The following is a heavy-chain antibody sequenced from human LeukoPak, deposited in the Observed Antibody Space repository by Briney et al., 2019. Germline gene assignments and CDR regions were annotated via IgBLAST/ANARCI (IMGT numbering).Heavy chain of an antibody. D-gene: IGHD6-13*01. V-gene: IGHV3-7*01. Sequence: GGSLRLSCAASGFTFSSYWMSWVRQAPGKGLEWVANINQDGREKYYVDSVKGRFTISRDNAKNSLCLQMSSLRAEDTAIYYCARELRPDPYSASWYNYWGQGTLVTVSS. J-gene: IGHJ4*02. CDR2: INQDGREK. CDR1: GFTFSSYW. CDR3: ARELRPDPYSASWYNY.